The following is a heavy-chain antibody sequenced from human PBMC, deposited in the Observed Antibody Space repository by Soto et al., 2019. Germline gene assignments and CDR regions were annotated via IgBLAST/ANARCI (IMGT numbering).Heavy chain of an antibody. D-gene: IGHD2-15*01. J-gene: IGHJ5*02. CDR1: GGTFSTYT. V-gene: IGHV1-69*06. CDR3: ARGLECRGYCLDKPTWFGP. Sequence: GASVKVSCKASGGTFSTYTFSWVRQAPGQGLEWMGRIIPIFGTPYYAQKFQRRVTITADKSTSTVYMELSSLGSDDTAVYFCARGLECRGYCLDKPTWFGPWGQGTLVTVSS. CDR2: IIPIFGTP.